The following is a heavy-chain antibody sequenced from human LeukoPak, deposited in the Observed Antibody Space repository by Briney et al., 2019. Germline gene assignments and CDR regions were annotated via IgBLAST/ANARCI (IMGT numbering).Heavy chain of an antibody. D-gene: IGHD3-22*01. Sequence: GASVKVSCKASGYTFIGYYMHWVRQAPGQGLEWMGRINPNSGGTNYAQKFQGRVTMTRDTSISTAYMELSGLRSDDTAVYYCARGGYSDTRGSLDAFHIWGQGTMVVVSS. J-gene: IGHJ3*02. CDR3: ARGGYSDTRGSLDAFHI. CDR1: GYTFIGYY. V-gene: IGHV1-2*06. CDR2: INPNSGGT.